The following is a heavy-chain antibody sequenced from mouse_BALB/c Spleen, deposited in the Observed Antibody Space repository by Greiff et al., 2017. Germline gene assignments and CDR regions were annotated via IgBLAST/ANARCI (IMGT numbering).Heavy chain of an antibody. CDR1: GFTFSDYY. CDR3: ARAPTGTEDAMDY. V-gene: IGHV5-4*02. J-gene: IGHJ4*01. CDR2: ISDGGSYT. Sequence: EVHLVESGGGLVKPGGSLKLSCAASGFTFSDYYMYWVRQTPEKRLEWVATISDGGSYTYYPDSVKGRFTIPRDNAKNNLYLQMSSLKSEDTAMYYCARAPTGTEDAMDYWGQGTSVTVSS. D-gene: IGHD4-1*02.